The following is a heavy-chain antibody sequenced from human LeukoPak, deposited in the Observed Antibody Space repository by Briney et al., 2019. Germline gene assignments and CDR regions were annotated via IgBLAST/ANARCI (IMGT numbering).Heavy chain of an antibody. CDR1: GGSISSGGYS. D-gene: IGHD3-10*01. Sequence: PSETLSLTCAVSGGSISSGGYSWSWIRQPPGKGLEWIGYIYYSGSTYYNPSLKSRVTISVDTSKNQFSLKLRSVTAADTAVYYCARGTFGEFADYWGQGTLVTVSS. CDR3: ARGTFGEFADY. J-gene: IGHJ4*02. V-gene: IGHV4-30-4*07. CDR2: IYYSGST.